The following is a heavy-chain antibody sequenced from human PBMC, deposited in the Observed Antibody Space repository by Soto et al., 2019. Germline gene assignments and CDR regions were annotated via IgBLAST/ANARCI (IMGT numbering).Heavy chain of an antibody. J-gene: IGHJ4*02. D-gene: IGHD2-15*01. Sequence: QVQLVQSGAEVKKPGASVKVSCKASGYTFTNYYMHWVRQAPGQGLEWMGIINPSGSTTYAQKFQGRLTMTGDTATSTVYMELSSLRSEDTAVYYCTRVYCSGGGCYSIDSWGQGTLVTVSS. CDR1: GYTFTNYY. V-gene: IGHV1-46*03. CDR2: INPSGST. CDR3: TRVYCSGGGCYSIDS.